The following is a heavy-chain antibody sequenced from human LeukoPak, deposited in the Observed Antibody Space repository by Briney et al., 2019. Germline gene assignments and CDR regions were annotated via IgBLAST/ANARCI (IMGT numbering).Heavy chain of an antibody. J-gene: IGHJ3*02. Sequence: GGSLRLSCAASGFTFSSYGMHWVRQAPGKGLEWVAFIRYDGSNKYYADSVKGRFTISRDNSDNTLYVQMNSLRADDTAVYYCVKAGDRHRGGPFDIWGQATMVTVSS. CDR2: IRYDGSNK. D-gene: IGHD7-27*01. V-gene: IGHV3-30*02. CDR1: GFTFSSYG. CDR3: VKAGDRHRGGPFDI.